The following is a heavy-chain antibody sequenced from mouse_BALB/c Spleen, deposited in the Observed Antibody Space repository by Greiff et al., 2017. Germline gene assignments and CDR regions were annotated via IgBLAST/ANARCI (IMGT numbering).Heavy chain of an antibody. CDR2: IYPGDGDT. V-gene: IGHV1-87*01. J-gene: IGHJ4*01. D-gene: IGHD1-1*01. CDR1: GYTFTSYW. CDR3: AHYGRAMDY. Sequence: QVQLKQSGAELARPGASVKLSCKASGYTFTSYWMQWVKQRPGQGLEWIGAIYPGDGDTRYTQKFKGKATLTADKSSSTAYMQLSSLASEDSAVYYCAHYGRAMDYWGQGTSVTVSS.